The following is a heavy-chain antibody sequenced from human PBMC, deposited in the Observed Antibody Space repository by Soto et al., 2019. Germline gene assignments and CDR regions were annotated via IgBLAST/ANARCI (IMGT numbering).Heavy chain of an antibody. Sequence: SETRSLTCPVPVHSIGISSYEWSWIVQPRGKGLEWIGSIYYSGSTYNNPSLRSRVSMSIDTSKDQFSLKLKSVTAADTALYFCARQRTSVVTQAYFDVWGPGYLVTVSS. CDR1: VHSIGISSYE. CDR2: IYYSGST. J-gene: IGHJ4*02. CDR3: ARQRTSVVTQAYFDV. V-gene: IGHV4-39*01. D-gene: IGHD2-21*02.